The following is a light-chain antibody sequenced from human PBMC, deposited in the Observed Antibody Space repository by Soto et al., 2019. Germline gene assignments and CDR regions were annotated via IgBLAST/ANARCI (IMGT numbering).Light chain of an antibody. CDR3: QCYDSSLSGSYV. V-gene: IGLV1-40*01. J-gene: IGLJ1*01. CDR2: GNN. Sequence: QSVLTQPPSVSGAPGQRVTISCTGSSSNIGAGYDVHWYQRLPGTAPKVLIYGNNNRPSGVPDRFSGSKSGTSASLAITGLQAEDEADYYCQCYDSSLSGSYVFGTGTKLTVL. CDR1: SSNIGAGYD.